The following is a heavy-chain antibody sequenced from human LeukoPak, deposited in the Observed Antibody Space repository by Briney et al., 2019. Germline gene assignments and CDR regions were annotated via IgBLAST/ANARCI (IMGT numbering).Heavy chain of an antibody. CDR3: AKVITMVRGAKVPIDY. J-gene: IGHJ4*02. CDR1: GFTFRTNG. CDR2: INDSGGST. Sequence: GGSLRLSCAASGFTFRTNGMNWVRQAPGKGLEWVSGINDSGGSTYYADSVKGRFTISRDNAKNSLYLQMNSLRAEDTALYYCAKVITMVRGAKVPIDYWGQGTLVTVSS. V-gene: IGHV3-23*01. D-gene: IGHD3-10*01.